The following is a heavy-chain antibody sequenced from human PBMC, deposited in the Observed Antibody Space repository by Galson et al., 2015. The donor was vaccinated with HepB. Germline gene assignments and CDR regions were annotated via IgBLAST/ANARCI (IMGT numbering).Heavy chain of an antibody. Sequence: SLRLSCAASGFTFSSYAMHWVRQAPGKGLEYVPAISSNGGSTYYADSVKGRFTISRDNSKNTLYLQMSSLRAEDTAVYYCVKDRYYDILTDYGMDVWGQGTTVTVSS. J-gene: IGHJ6*02. V-gene: IGHV3-64D*06. D-gene: IGHD3-9*01. CDR2: ISSNGGST. CDR1: GFTFSSYA. CDR3: VKDRYYDILTDYGMDV.